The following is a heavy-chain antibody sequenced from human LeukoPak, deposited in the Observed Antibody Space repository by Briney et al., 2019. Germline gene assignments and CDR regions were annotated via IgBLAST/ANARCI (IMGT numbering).Heavy chain of an antibody. CDR3: AKRRHYYDSSGYSYGLFDY. CDR2: ISGSGGST. J-gene: IGHJ4*02. D-gene: IGHD3-22*01. Sequence: GGSLRLSCAASGFTFSSYAMSWVRQAPGKGLEWVSAISGSGGSTYYADSVKGRFTISRDNSKNTLYLQMNSLRAEDTAVYYCAKRRHYYDSSGYSYGLFDYWGQGTLVTVSS. CDR1: GFTFSSYA. V-gene: IGHV3-23*01.